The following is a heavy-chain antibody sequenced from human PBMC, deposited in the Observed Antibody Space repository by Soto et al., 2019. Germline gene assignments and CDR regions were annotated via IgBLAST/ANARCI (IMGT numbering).Heavy chain of an antibody. CDR1: GFAFNNYA. J-gene: IGHJ1*01. D-gene: IGHD2-2*02. Sequence: DVKLLESGGGVVQPGGSLRLSCAASGFAFNNYAMNWVRQAPGKGLEWVSHISGSGGSTDYAESVKGRFSISKDSVNNTLYLHMSSLRAEDTALYFCAKEGPYINSWSYAGYLQHWGRGTQVTVSS. V-gene: IGHV3-23*01. CDR2: ISGSGGST. CDR3: AKEGPYINSWSYAGYLQH.